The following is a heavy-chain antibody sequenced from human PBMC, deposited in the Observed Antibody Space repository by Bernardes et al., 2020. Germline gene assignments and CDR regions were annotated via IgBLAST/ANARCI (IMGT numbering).Heavy chain of an antibody. D-gene: IGHD3-10*01. CDR3: ARVFLRGVNPWFDT. Sequence: SETLSLTCTVSGDSIPNYYWSWIRQAPGKGLEWIAYMYHTGSTHYNPSLKSRRTTSVETSKNQFSLKLSSVTAADTAVYYCARVFLRGVNPWFDTWGQGTLVTVSS. CDR1: GDSIPNYY. V-gene: IGHV4-59*01. J-gene: IGHJ5*02. CDR2: MYHTGST.